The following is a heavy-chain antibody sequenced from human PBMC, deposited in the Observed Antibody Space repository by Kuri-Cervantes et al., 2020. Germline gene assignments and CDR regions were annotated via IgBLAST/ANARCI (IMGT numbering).Heavy chain of an antibody. V-gene: IGHV1-69*05. Sequence: SVKVSCKASGGTFSSYAISWVRQAPGQGLEWMGGIIPIFGTANYAQKFQGWVTMTRDTSISTAYMELSRLRSDDTAVYYCAREGSGGPDYWYFDLWGRGTLVTVS. J-gene: IGHJ2*01. D-gene: IGHD1-26*01. CDR3: AREGSGGPDYWYFDL. CDR1: GGTFSSYA. CDR2: IIPIFGTA.